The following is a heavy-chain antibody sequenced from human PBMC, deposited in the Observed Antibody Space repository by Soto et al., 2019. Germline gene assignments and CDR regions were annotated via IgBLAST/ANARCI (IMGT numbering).Heavy chain of an antibody. D-gene: IGHD2-15*01. Sequence: GGSLRLSCAASGFTFSSLAMSWVRQAPGKGLEWVSSISGSAAYTWYADSVKGRFTISKDKAKNTLYLQMNSLRVEDTALYYCARRESCSGDGCSHIGHYFASWGQGTLVTVSS. CDR3: ARRESCSGDGCSHIGHYFAS. CDR2: ISGSAAYT. CDR1: GFTFSSLA. J-gene: IGHJ4*02. V-gene: IGHV3-23*01.